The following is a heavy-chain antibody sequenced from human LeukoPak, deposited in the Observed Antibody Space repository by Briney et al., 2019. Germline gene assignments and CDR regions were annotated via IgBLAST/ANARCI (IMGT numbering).Heavy chain of an antibody. Sequence: GGSLRLSCAASVFTVSSNYMTWVRQAPGKGLEWVSVVYSGGITYYADSVKGRFTISRDNSKNTLYLQMNSLRAEDTAVYYCAKESSGSYFDYWGQGTLVTVSS. J-gene: IGHJ4*02. CDR3: AKESSGSYFDY. CDR1: VFTVSSNY. CDR2: VYSGGIT. D-gene: IGHD1-26*01. V-gene: IGHV3-53*05.